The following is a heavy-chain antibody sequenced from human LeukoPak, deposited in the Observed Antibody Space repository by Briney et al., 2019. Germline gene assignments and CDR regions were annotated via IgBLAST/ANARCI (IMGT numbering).Heavy chain of an antibody. Sequence: PSETLSLTCAVYGGSFSGYYWSWIRQPPGKGLEWIGEINHSGSTNYNPSLKSRVTISVGTSKNQFSLKLSSVTAADTAVYYCARGGYCSSTSCSKWVYYYYGMDVWGQGTTVTVSS. V-gene: IGHV4-34*01. CDR2: INHSGST. J-gene: IGHJ6*02. CDR3: ARGGYCSSTSCSKWVYYYYGMDV. D-gene: IGHD2-2*01. CDR1: GGSFSGYY.